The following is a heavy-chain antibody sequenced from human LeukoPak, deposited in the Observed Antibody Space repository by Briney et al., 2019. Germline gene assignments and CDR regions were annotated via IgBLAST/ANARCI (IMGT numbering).Heavy chain of an antibody. CDR3: ERHGGADYGDYVEAFDI. CDR2: IYYSGST. D-gene: IGHD4-17*01. CDR1: GGSISSSSYY. Sequence: SETLSLTCTVSGGSISSSSYYWGWIRQPPGKGLEWIGSIYYSGSTYYNPSLKSRVTISVDTSKNQFSLKLSSVTAADTAVYYCERHGGADYGDYVEAFDIWGQGTMVTVSS. J-gene: IGHJ3*02. V-gene: IGHV4-39*01.